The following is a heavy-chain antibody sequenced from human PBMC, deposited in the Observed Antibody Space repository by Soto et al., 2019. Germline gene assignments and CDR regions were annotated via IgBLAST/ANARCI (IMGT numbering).Heavy chain of an antibody. CDR1: GFTFSDYY. V-gene: IGHV3-11*01. CDR2: ISSSGSTI. J-gene: IGHJ4*02. CDR3: ARAFSSSWYIPSFDY. Sequence: GGSLRLSCAASGFTFSDYYMSWIRQAPGKGLEWVSYISSSGSTIYYADSVKGRFTISRDNAKNSLYLQMNSLRAEDTAVYYCARAFSSSWYIPSFDYWGQGTLVTVSS. D-gene: IGHD6-13*01.